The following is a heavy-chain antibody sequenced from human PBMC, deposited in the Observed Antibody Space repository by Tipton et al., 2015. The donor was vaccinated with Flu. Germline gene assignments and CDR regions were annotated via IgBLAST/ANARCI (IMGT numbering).Heavy chain of an antibody. CDR1: GGSIGSFY. CDR2: IYNSEYT. J-gene: IGHJ4*02. CDR3: ARDPSLGMPDYFDY. Sequence: TLSLTCTVSGGSIGSFYWNWIRQPPGKRLEWIGYIYNSEYTKYNPSLRSRVTISVDTSKKQFSLQLRSVTAADTAVYYCARDPSLGMPDYFDYWGQGTLVTAPS. D-gene: IGHD2-2*01. V-gene: IGHV4-59*12.